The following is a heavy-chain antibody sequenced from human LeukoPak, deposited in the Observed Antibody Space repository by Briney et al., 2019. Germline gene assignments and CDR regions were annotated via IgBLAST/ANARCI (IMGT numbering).Heavy chain of an antibody. J-gene: IGHJ4*02. V-gene: IGHV4-39*07. CDR3: ARDTRIVAATTWGDY. Sequence: SETLSLTCTVSDGSISNTGSSTYYWGWIRQPPGKGLEWIGSISYSGSTNYNPSLKSRVTMSIDTSKKQFSLELSSVTAADTAVYYCARDTRIVAATTWGDYWGRGTLVTVSS. CDR1: DGSISNTGSSTYY. D-gene: IGHD1-26*01. CDR2: ISYSGST.